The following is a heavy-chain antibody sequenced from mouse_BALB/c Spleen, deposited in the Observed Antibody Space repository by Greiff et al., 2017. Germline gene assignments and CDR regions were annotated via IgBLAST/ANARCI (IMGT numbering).Heavy chain of an antibody. CDR2: INPSTGYT. Sequence: VQLKESGAELAQPGASVKMSCKASGYTFTSYWMHWVKQRPGQGLEWIGYINPSTGYTEYNQKFKDKATLTADKSSSTAYMQLSSLTSEDSAVYYCARRYAQGYAMDYWGQGTSVTVSS. V-gene: IGHV1-7*01. CDR3: ARRYAQGYAMDY. J-gene: IGHJ4*01. CDR1: GYTFTSYW. D-gene: IGHD2-14*01.